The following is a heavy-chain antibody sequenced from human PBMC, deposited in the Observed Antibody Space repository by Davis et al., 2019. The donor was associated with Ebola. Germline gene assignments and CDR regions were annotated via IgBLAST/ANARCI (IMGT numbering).Heavy chain of an antibody. V-gene: IGHV2-26*01. J-gene: IGHJ6*03. CDR3: ARITVVYYYYYMDV. CDR1: GYSISSGYFW. CDR2: IFSNDEK. D-gene: IGHD4-17*01. Sequence: PSETLSLTCTVSGYSISSGYFWGWIRQPPGKALEWLAHIFSNDEKSYSTSLKSRLTISKDTSKSQVVLTMTNMDPVDTATYYCARITVVYYYYYMDVWGKGTTVTVSS.